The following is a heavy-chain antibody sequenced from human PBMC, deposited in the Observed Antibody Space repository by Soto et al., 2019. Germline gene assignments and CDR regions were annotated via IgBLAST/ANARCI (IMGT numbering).Heavy chain of an antibody. CDR1: GFTFSSYA. J-gene: IGHJ4*02. V-gene: IGHV3-23*01. D-gene: IGHD2-15*01. CDR3: AKVTANCSGGSCYRGGFDY. CDR2: ISGSGGST. Sequence: GGFLRLSCAASGFTFSSYAMSWVRQAPGKGLEWVSAISGSGGSTYYADSVKGRFTISRDNSKNTLYLQMNSLRAEDTAVYYCAKVTANCSGGSCYRGGFDYWGQGTLVTVFS.